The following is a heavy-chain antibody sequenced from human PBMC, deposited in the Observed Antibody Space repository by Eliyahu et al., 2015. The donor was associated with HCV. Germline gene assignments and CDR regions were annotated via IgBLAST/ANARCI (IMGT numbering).Heavy chain of an antibody. V-gene: IGHV4-34*01. CDR3: ASVVVVADAIQIPENWFDP. CDR1: GGSFSGYY. D-gene: IGHD2-15*01. J-gene: IGHJ5*02. CDR2: INHSGST. Sequence: QVQLQQWGAGLLKPSETLSLTCAVYGGSFSGYYWSWIRQPPGKGLEWIGEINHSGSTNYNPSLKSRVTISVDTSKNQFSLKLSSVTAADTAVYYCASVVVVADAIQIPENWFDPWGQGTLVTVSS.